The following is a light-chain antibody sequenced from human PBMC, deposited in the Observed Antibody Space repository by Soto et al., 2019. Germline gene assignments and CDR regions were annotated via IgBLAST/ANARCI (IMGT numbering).Light chain of an antibody. CDR2: AAS. V-gene: IGKV1-39*01. Sequence: DIQMTQSPSSLSASVGDRVTITCRASQSISSYLNWYQQKPGKAPKLLIYAASSLQSGVPSRFSGSGSGTDFTLTISSLQPEAFATYYCQQSYSTPGTFGHGTKVEIK. CDR1: QSISSY. CDR3: QQSYSTPGT. J-gene: IGKJ1*01.